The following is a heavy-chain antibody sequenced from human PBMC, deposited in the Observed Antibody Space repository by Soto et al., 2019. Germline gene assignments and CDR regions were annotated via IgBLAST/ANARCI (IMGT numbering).Heavy chain of an antibody. D-gene: IGHD2-2*01. J-gene: IGHJ4*02. CDR1: GFTFSSYA. CDR3: AKAGLSKYCSSTSCYFGY. CDR2: ISGSGGST. Sequence: GGSLRLSCAASGFTFSSYAMSWVRQAPGKGLEWVSAISGSGGSTYYADSLKGRFTISRDNSKNTLYLQMNSLRAEDTAVYYCAKAGLSKYCSSTSCYFGYWGQGTLVTVSS. V-gene: IGHV3-23*01.